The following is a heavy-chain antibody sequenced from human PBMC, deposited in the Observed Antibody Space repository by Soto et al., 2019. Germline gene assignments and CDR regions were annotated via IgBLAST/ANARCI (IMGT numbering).Heavy chain of an antibody. V-gene: IGHV4-34*01. CDR3: AGSTGLDYHYATDV. J-gene: IGHJ6*02. D-gene: IGHD4-17*01. Sequence: PSETLSLTCSVSGDSVTSHYLTWIRQSPGKGLEWIGEIHHSGSTNYNPSLKSRVTISADTSKNQLSLKVTSVTAADTAVYYCAGSTGLDYHYATDVWGRGTTVTVSS. CDR1: GDSVTSHY. CDR2: IHHSGST.